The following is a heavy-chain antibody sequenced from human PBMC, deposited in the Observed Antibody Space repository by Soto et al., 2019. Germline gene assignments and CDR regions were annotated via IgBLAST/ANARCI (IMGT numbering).Heavy chain of an antibody. J-gene: IGHJ4*02. V-gene: IGHV1-18*01. CDR1: GYTFTSHG. D-gene: IGHD3-9*01. CDR3: ARDWGHMTGYSFDN. CDR2: ISAYNGNT. Sequence: ASVKVSCKASGYTFTSHGITGVRQAPGQGLEWMGWISAYNGNTNYAQKLQGRVTMTKHTSTSTGYMELRSLRCDYTAVYYCARDWGHMTGYSFDNSGGRTRLALSS.